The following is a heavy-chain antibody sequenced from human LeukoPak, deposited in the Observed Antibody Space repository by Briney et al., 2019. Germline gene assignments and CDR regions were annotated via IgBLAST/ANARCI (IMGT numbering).Heavy chain of an antibody. CDR2: ISAYNGNT. CDR3: ARDHIVVVPAAINWFDP. J-gene: IGHJ5*02. V-gene: IGHV1-18*01. Sequence: GASVKVSCKASGYTFTSYGISWVRQAPGQGLECMGWISAYNGNTNYAQKLQGRVTMTTDTSTSTAYMELRSLRSDDTAVYYCARDHIVVVPAAINWFDPWGQGTLVTVSS. CDR1: GYTFTSYG. D-gene: IGHD2-2*01.